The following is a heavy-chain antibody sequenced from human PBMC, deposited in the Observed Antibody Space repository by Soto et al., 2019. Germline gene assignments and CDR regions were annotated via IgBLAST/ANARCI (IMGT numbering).Heavy chain of an antibody. CDR2: IGTAGDT. V-gene: IGHV3-13*01. J-gene: IGHJ4*02. CDR3: ARGAYSSSSGLDY. D-gene: IGHD6-6*01. Sequence: GGSLRLSCAASGFTFSSYDMHWVRQATGKGLEWVSAIGTAGDTYYPGSVKGRFTISRENAKNSLYLQMNSLRVGDTAVYYCARGAYSSSSGLDYWGQGTLVTVSS. CDR1: GFTFSSYD.